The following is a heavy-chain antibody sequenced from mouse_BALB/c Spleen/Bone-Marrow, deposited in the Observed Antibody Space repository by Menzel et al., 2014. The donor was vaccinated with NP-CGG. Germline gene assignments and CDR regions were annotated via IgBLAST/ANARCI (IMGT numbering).Heavy chain of an antibody. CDR3: ARGLYGNYGE. CDR2: ILPGSDTS. Sequence: VKLMESGAELVKPGASVKISCKATGCTFSSYWIEWVKQRPGHGLEWIGEILPGSDTSNYNEKFKGKATFTADTSSNTAHMQLSSLTSEDSAVYYCARGLYGNYGEWGQGTSVTVFS. CDR1: GCTFSSYW. J-gene: IGHJ4*01. V-gene: IGHV1-9*01. D-gene: IGHD2-1*01.